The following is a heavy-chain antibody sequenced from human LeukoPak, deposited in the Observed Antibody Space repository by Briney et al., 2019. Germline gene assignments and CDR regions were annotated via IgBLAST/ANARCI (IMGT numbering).Heavy chain of an antibody. J-gene: IGHJ4*02. Sequence: GASVKVSCKASGYTLTSYGISWVRQAPGQGLEWMGWISAYNGNTNYAQKLQGRVTMTTDTSTSTAYIELRSLRSDDTAVYYCARASDGPAVLDYWGQGSLVTVSS. CDR1: GYTLTSYG. V-gene: IGHV1-18*01. CDR2: ISAYNGNT. D-gene: IGHD6-19*01. CDR3: ARASDGPAVLDY.